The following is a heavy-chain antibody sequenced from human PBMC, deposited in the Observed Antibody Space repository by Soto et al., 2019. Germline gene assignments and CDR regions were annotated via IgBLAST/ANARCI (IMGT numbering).Heavy chain of an antibody. D-gene: IGHD3-10*01. CDR2: VYHSWST. CDR3: ARDALLWFGELTDYYYYGMDV. CDR1: GCSSSSSKW. J-gene: IGHJ6*02. V-gene: IGHV4-4*02. Sequence: VQLQESGPGLGKPSGSLSLTCAVSGCSSSSSKWGSWVRQPPGKGLEWIGEVYHSWSTNYTPSRKRRVTIAVDKSTTQFSLKLSSVTAADTAVYYCARDALLWFGELTDYYYYGMDVWGQGTPVTVSS.